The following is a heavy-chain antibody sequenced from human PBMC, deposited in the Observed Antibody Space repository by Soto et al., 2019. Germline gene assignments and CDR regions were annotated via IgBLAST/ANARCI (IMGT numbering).Heavy chain of an antibody. CDR2: INPHGGST. Sequence: ASVRVACKAPRDTFTSYYINWVRQAPGQGLEWMGVINPHGGSTAYAQKFKGRVTVTRDTSASTVYMEVGSLTSEDTAMYYCARSSGGNFGIIIEGTNWFAPWGQGTLVTVSS. CDR1: RDTFTSYY. CDR3: ARSSGGNFGIIIEGTNWFAP. D-gene: IGHD1-26*01. V-gene: IGHV1-46*01. J-gene: IGHJ5*02.